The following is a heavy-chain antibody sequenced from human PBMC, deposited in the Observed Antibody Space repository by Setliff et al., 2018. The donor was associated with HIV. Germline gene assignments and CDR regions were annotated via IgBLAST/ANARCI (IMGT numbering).Heavy chain of an antibody. V-gene: IGHV4-39*02. J-gene: IGHJ3*02. D-gene: IGHD3-3*01. CDR2: IYYSGST. Sequence: PSETLSLTCTVSAGSIRSSTYYWAWIRQPPGKGLEWIGTIYYSGSTYYNPSLKSRVTISLDTSNNDFSLTPTSVTAADTALYFCATYLSDNYLDGAFDIWGRGTMVTVSS. CDR3: ATYLSDNYLDGAFDI. CDR1: AGSIRSSTYY.